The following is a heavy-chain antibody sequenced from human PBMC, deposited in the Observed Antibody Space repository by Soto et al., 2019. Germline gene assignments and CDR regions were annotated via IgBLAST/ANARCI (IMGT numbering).Heavy chain of an antibody. D-gene: IGHD3-22*01. J-gene: IGHJ3*02. V-gene: IGHV3-30-3*01. Sequence: GGSLRLSCAASGFTFSSSWMSWVRQAPGKGLEWVAVISYDGSNKYYADSVKGRFTISRDNSKNTLYLQMNSLRAEDTAVYYCARDYDSSGYYYAFDIWGQGTMVTVSS. CDR2: ISYDGSNK. CDR3: ARDYDSSGYYYAFDI. CDR1: GFTFSSSW.